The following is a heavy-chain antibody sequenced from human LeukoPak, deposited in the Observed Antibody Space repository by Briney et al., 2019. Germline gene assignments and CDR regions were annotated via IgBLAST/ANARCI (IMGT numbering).Heavy chain of an antibody. Sequence: GRSLRLSXKAPGFTFGDYAMSGFGQAPGKGREGVGFIRSKAYGGTTEYAASVKGRFTISRDDSKSIAYLQMNSLKTEDTAVYYCICYDSSGYYYDLDYWGQGTLVTVSS. J-gene: IGHJ4*02. CDR2: IRSKAYGGTT. CDR3: ICYDSSGYYYDLDY. CDR1: GFTFGDYA. V-gene: IGHV3-49*03. D-gene: IGHD3-22*01.